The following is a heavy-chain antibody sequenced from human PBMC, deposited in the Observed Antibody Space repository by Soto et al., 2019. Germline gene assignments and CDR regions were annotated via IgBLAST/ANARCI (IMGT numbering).Heavy chain of an antibody. D-gene: IGHD3-22*01. CDR2: IIPIFGTA. CDR1: GGTFSSYA. CDR3: ARDRDYDSSGYYLPFDY. V-gene: IGHV1-69*13. Sequence: ASVKVSCKASGGTFSSYAISWVRQAPGQGLEWMGGIIPIFGTANYAQKFQGRVTITADESTSTAYMELSSLRSEDTAVYYCARDRDYDSSGYYLPFDYWGQGTLVTVS. J-gene: IGHJ4*02.